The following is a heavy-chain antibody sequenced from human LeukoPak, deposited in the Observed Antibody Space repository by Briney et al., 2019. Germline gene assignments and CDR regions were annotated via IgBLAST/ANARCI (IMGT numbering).Heavy chain of an antibody. CDR1: GLILSSHV. J-gene: IGHJ4*02. CDR2: ITVSGGRT. Sequence: GGSLRLSCAASGLILSSHVMSWVRQAPGKGLEWVSTITVSGGRTYYADSVKGRFTISRDNSKNTLYLQMNSLRAEDTAVYYCARGPSGYHNTGGQGTLVTVSS. D-gene: IGHD5-12*01. V-gene: IGHV3-23*01. CDR3: ARGPSGYHNT.